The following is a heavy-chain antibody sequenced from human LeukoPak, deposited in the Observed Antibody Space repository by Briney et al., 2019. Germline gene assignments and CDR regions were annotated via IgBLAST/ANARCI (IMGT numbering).Heavy chain of an antibody. CDR1: GFKFSSYW. Sequence: GGSLRVFCAVSGFKFSSYWMNWVRQVPGKGLMWVAHINTNGDSANYADSVKGRFTISRDNAKSTLSLQMNSLRAEDTAIYYCVRDNAYTFDYWGQGTLVTVSS. J-gene: IGHJ4*01. V-gene: IGHV3-74*01. D-gene: IGHD5-24*01. CDR3: VRDNAYTFDY. CDR2: INTNGDSA.